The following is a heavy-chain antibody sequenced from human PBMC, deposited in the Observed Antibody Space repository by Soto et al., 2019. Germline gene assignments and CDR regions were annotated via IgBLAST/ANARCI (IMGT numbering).Heavy chain of an antibody. CDR3: ASSHDSSGYSFFDY. J-gene: IGHJ4*02. CDR2: INPSGGST. CDR1: GYRFTSYH. V-gene: IGHV1-46*01. Sequence: GASEKVSCKASGYRFTSYHMHWVRQAPGQGLEWMGIINPSGGSTKYAQKFLDRVTMTRHTSTSTVYMDLSSLKSEDTAVYYCASSHDSSGYSFFDYWGQGTLVTVSS. D-gene: IGHD3-22*01.